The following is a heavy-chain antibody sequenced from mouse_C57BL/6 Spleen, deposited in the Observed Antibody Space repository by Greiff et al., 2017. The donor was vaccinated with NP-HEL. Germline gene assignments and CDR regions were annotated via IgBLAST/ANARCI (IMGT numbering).Heavy chain of an antibody. D-gene: IGHD2-4*01. Sequence: VQLQQSGPELVKPGASVKISCKASGYTFTDYYMNWVKQSHGKSLEWIGDINPNNGGTSYNQKFKGKATLTVDKSSSTAYMELRSLTSEDSAVYYCARLGDYDLYWYFDVWGTGTTVTVSS. CDR2: INPNNGGT. CDR3: ARLGDYDLYWYFDV. CDR1: GYTFTDYY. V-gene: IGHV1-26*01. J-gene: IGHJ1*03.